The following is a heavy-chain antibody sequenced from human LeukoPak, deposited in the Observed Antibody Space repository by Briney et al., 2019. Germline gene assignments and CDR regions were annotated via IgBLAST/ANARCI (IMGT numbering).Heavy chain of an antibody. V-gene: IGHV5-51*01. J-gene: IGHJ2*01. CDR3: ARFSFSNSLDFYFDV. CDR1: GFNFTNYW. D-gene: IGHD6-6*01. Sequence: GESLKISCEASGFNFTNYWIAWVRQTPGKGLDWMGIVYPADSDSKYSPSFQDAVTISTDKSTSAAYLEWRSLKASDTATYYCARFSFSNSLDFYFDVWGRGTLVTVSS. CDR2: VYPADSDS.